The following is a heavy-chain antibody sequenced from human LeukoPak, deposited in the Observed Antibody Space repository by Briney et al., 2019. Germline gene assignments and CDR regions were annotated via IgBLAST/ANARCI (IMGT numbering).Heavy chain of an antibody. CDR1: GGTFISYA. Sequence: ASVKVSCKASGGTFISYAISWVRQAPGQGLEWMGGIIPIFGTANYAQKFQGRVTITADESTSTAYMELSSLRSEDTAVYYCARDTGYCSSTSCYNNWFDPWGQGTLVTVSS. D-gene: IGHD2-2*01. J-gene: IGHJ5*02. V-gene: IGHV1-69*13. CDR2: IIPIFGTA. CDR3: ARDTGYCSSTSCYNNWFDP.